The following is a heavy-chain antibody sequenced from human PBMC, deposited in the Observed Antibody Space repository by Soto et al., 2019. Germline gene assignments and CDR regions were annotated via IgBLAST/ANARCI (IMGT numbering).Heavy chain of an antibody. J-gene: IGHJ4*02. Sequence: QVHLVQSGAEVKKPGASVKVSCKASGYPFTNYYIHWVRQAPGQGLEWLGIIRPSGGRTEYAQRFQGRVTMTRDTSTSTVYMELTSLTSEDTAVYYCAREPNESYYFDYWGQGTLVTVSS. V-gene: IGHV1-46*01. D-gene: IGHD5-18*01. CDR3: AREPNESYYFDY. CDR2: IRPSGGRT. CDR1: GYPFTNYY.